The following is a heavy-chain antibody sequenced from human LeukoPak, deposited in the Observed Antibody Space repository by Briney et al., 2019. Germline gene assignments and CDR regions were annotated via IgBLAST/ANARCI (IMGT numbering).Heavy chain of an antibody. CDR2: INPNSGGT. Sequence: ASVKVSCKASGYIFSGYYMHWVRRAPGEGFEWLGWINPNSGGTNYAQKFQGRVTMTRDTSISITYMELSRLRSDDTAVYYCARDYYGSGTSTFDYWGQGTLVTVSS. D-gene: IGHD3-10*01. J-gene: IGHJ4*02. V-gene: IGHV1-2*02. CDR1: GYIFSGYY. CDR3: ARDYYGSGTSTFDY.